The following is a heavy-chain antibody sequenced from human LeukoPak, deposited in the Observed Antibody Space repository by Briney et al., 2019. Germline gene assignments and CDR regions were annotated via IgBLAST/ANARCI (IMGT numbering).Heavy chain of an antibody. D-gene: IGHD6-6*01. Sequence: GASVKVSCKASGYTFTGYYMHWVRQAPGQGLEWMGWNNPNSGGTNYAQKFQGRVTMTRDTYISTAYMELSRLRSDDTAVYYCARAGRIAARPRNYFDYWGQGTLVTVSS. CDR3: ARAGRIAARPRNYFDY. J-gene: IGHJ4*02. CDR1: GYTFTGYY. CDR2: NNPNSGGT. V-gene: IGHV1-2*02.